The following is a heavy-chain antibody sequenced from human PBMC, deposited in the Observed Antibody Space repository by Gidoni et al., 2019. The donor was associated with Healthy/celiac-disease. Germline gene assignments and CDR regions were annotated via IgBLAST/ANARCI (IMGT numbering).Heavy chain of an antibody. CDR2: ISSSSSTI. J-gene: IGHJ3*02. D-gene: IGHD3-22*01. V-gene: IGHV3-48*04. CDR1: GFTFSSYS. Sequence: EVQLVDSGGGLVQPGWSLRLSCAASGFTFSSYSMNWVRQAPGKGLEWVSYISSSSSTIYHADSVKGRFTISRDNAKNSLYLQMNSLRAEDTAVYYCARVGYYYDSSGYYYPDAFDIWGKGTMVTVSS. CDR3: ARVGYYYDSSGYYYPDAFDI.